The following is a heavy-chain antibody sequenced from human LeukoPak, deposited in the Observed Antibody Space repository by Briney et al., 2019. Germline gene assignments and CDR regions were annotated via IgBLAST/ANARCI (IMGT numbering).Heavy chain of an antibody. J-gene: IGHJ4*02. CDR1: DFTFNNYA. D-gene: IGHD3-9*01. CDR2: ISYDGSDK. Sequence: GGSLRLSCAASDFTFNNYAIHWVRQAPGKGLEWVAVISYDGSDKYYADSVKGRFTISRDNAKNSLYLQMNSLRAEDTAVYYCARSPIRYFDWLLSKGGFDYWGQGTLVTVSS. CDR3: ARSPIRYFDWLLSKGGFDY. V-gene: IGHV3-30*04.